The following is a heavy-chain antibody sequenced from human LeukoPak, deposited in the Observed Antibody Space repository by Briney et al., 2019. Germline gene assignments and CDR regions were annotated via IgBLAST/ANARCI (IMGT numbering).Heavy chain of an antibody. V-gene: IGHV3-20*04. CDR2: INWNGGST. D-gene: IGHD3-22*01. Sequence: GGSLRLSCAASGFTFSSYAMSWVRQAPGKGLEWVSGINWNGGSTGYADSVKGRFTISRDNAKNSLYLQMNSLRAEDTALYYCARAESDYDSSGYYYYFDYWGQGTLVTVSS. CDR3: ARAESDYDSSGYYYYFDY. CDR1: GFTFSSYA. J-gene: IGHJ4*02.